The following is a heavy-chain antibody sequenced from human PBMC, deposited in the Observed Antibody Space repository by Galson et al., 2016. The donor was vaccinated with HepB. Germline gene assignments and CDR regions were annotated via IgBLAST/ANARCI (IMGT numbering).Heavy chain of an antibody. Sequence: SLRPSCAASGFTFSNFAMTWVRQAPGKGLEWISGISGKGDSTYYADSVKGRFTVSRDNSKNTLHLHMNSLRVDDTAVYYCANLGSGSFRWYFYGMEVWGKGTTVTVPS. D-gene: IGHD3-10*01. CDR3: ANLGSGSFRWYFYGMEV. CDR1: GFTFSNFA. V-gene: IGHV3-23*01. J-gene: IGHJ6*04. CDR2: ISGKGDST.